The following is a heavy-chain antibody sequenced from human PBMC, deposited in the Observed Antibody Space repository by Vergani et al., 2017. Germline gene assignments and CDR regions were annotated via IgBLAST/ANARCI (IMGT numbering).Heavy chain of an antibody. V-gene: IGHV1-69*01. CDR2: IIPIFGTA. Sequence: QVQLVQSGAEVKKPGSSVKVSCKASGGTFSSYAISWVRQAPGQGLEWMGGIIPIFGTANYAQRFQGRVTITADQSTSTAYMELSSLRSEDTAVYDCARALWESATTRYYYDIDFWGQGTMVTVSS. CDR3: ARALWESATTRYYYDIDF. J-gene: IGHJ6*02. D-gene: IGHD1-26*01. CDR1: GGTFSSYA.